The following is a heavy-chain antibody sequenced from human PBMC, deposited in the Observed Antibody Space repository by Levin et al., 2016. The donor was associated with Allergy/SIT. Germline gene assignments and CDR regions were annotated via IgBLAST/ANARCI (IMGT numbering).Heavy chain of an antibody. J-gene: IGHJ3*02. Sequence: GESLKISCAASGFTFSSYWMHWVRQAPAKGLVWVSRINGDGSSPTYADSVKGRFTISRDNAKNTLYLQMNSLRAEDTAVYYCARAFFSHDAFDIWGQGTMVTVSS. CDR3: ARAFFSHDAFDI. D-gene: IGHD2/OR15-2a*01. CDR1: GFTFSSYW. V-gene: IGHV3-74*01. CDR2: INGDGSSP.